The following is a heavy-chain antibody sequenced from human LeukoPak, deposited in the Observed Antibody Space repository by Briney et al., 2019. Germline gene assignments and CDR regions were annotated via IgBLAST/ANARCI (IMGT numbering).Heavy chain of an antibody. CDR3: VRIGGASTAALRDAFDI. CDR2: ISSSSGYI. V-gene: IGHV3-21*01. CDR1: GFTFNRYS. J-gene: IGHJ3*02. D-gene: IGHD6-6*01. Sequence: PGGSLRLSCAASGFTFNRYSMNWVRQAPGKGPEWVSSISSSSGYIYYADSVKGRFTISRDNAKYSLDLQMNSLRAEDTAVYYCVRIGGASTAALRDAFDIWGQGTMVTVSS.